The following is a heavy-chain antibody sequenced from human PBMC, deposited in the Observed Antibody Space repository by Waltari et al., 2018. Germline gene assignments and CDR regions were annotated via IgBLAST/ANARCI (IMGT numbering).Heavy chain of an antibody. CDR3: ARESGYSDRALDI. Sequence: EVQLVESGGGLVQPGGSLRLSCSASGFTFSRYWMTWVRQAPGKGLEVVANIKQDGSEKYFVDSVKGRFSISRDNAKNSLYLQMSSLRAEDTAVYYCARESGYSDRALDIWGQGTMVIVSS. CDR2: IKQDGSEK. D-gene: IGHD5-18*01. CDR1: GFTFSRYW. J-gene: IGHJ3*02. V-gene: IGHV3-7*01.